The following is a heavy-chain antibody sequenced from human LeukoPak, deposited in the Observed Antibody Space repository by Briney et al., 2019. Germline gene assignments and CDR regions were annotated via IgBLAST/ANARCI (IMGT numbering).Heavy chain of an antibody. D-gene: IGHD3-10*01. V-gene: IGHV3-30*02. CDR2: IRYDGSNK. J-gene: IGHJ4*02. Sequence: GGSLRLSCAASGFTFSSYGMHWVRQAPGKGLEWVAFIRYDGSNKYYADSVKGRFTISRDNSKNTLYLQMNSLRAEDTAVYHCAKGVPYYGSGVKVYWGQETLVTVSS. CDR1: GFTFSSYG. CDR3: AKGVPYYGSGVKVY.